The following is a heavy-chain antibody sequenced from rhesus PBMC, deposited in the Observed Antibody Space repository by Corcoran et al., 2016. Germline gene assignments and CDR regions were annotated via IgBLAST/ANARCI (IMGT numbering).Heavy chain of an antibody. V-gene: IGHV3-119*01. CDR1: GFTFSSYW. J-gene: IGHJ4*01. CDR2: ISSDGRST. CDR3: AKDGRKTTLG. D-gene: IGHD4-29*01. Sequence: EVQLVESGGGLVQPGGSLRLSCSASGFTFSSYWIYWVRQAPGKGLEGVSCISSDGRSTSYAESVKGRFTISRENAKNSLYLQMNSLRAEDTAVYYCAKDGRKTTLGWGQGVLVTVSS.